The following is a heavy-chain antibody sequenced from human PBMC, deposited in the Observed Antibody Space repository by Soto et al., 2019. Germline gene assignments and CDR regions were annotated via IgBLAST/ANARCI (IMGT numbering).Heavy chain of an antibody. Sequence: SETLSLTCTVSGGSISSYYWSWIRQPPGKGLEWIGYIYYSGSTNYNPSLKSRVTISVDTSKNQFSLKLSSVTAADTAVYYCARRQSYDRAAHFDYWGQGTLVTVSS. D-gene: IGHD5-12*01. CDR3: ARRQSYDRAAHFDY. J-gene: IGHJ4*02. CDR1: GGSISSYY. CDR2: IYYSGST. V-gene: IGHV4-59*01.